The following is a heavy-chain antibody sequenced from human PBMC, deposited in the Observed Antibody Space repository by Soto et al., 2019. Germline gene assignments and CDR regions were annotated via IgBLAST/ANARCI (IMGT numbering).Heavy chain of an antibody. Sequence: QVQLQESGPGLVKPSETLSLPCTVSGGSISSYYWRWIRQPPGKGLEWIGYIYYSGSTNYNPSLTSRVSISVDTSKNQFSLMLSSVTAADTAVYYCARARLGYCSGGSCSNWFDPWGQGTLVTVSS. J-gene: IGHJ5*02. CDR1: GGSISSYY. CDR3: ARARLGYCSGGSCSNWFDP. V-gene: IGHV4-59*01. D-gene: IGHD2-15*01. CDR2: IYYSGST.